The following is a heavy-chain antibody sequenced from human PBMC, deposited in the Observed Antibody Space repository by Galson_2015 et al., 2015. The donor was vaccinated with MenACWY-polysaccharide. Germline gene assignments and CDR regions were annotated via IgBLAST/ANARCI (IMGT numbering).Heavy chain of an antibody. CDR2: ISSSGGTI. Sequence: SLRLSCAASGFTFDDYAMHWVRQAPGKGLEWVSGISSSGGTIYYADSVKGRFTISRDNAKNSLYLQMNSLRAEDTAVYYCATHSYGSGSYWFFDYWGQGTLVTVSS. CDR1: GFTFDDYA. D-gene: IGHD3-10*01. V-gene: IGHV3-9*01. CDR3: ATHSYGSGSYWFFDY. J-gene: IGHJ4*02.